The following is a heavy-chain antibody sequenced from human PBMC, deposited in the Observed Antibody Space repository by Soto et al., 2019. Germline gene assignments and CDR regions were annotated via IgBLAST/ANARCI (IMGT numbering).Heavy chain of an antibody. D-gene: IGHD6-19*01. CDR3: AREAGFYFDY. CDR1: GFTFSNFE. CDR2: ISDRGGAI. Sequence: SCAASGFTFSNFEMNWVRQAPGKGLEWVSYISDRGGAIYYSDSVRGRFTISRDTAKNSLYLQMSSLRVEDTAVYYCAREAGFYFDYLGQGTLVTSPQ. V-gene: IGHV3-48*03. J-gene: IGHJ4*02.